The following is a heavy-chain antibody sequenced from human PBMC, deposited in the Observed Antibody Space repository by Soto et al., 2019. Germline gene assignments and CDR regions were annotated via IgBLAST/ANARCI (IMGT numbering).Heavy chain of an antibody. V-gene: IGHV3-7*01. CDR3: EREKATRTRFTPWFDP. D-gene: IGHD3-3*01. CDR2: IKQDGSEK. CDR1: GFTFSSYW. Sequence: PGGSLRLSCAASGFTFSSYWMSWVRQAPGKGLEWVANIKQDGSEKYYVDSVKGRFTISRDNAKNSLYLQMNSLRAEDTAVYYCEREKATRTRFTPWFDPWGQGTLVTVSS. J-gene: IGHJ5*02.